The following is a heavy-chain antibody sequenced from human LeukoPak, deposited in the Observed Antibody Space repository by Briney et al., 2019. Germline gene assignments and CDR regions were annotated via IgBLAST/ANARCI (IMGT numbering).Heavy chain of an antibody. D-gene: IGHD1-26*01. CDR1: GSSISTNYY. CDR3: VTPRSWELSDMAV. Sequence: SETLSLTCTVSGSSISTNYYWAWIRQSPGTGLKWIGSVYHNGETYYNPSLKSRVIISVDTSRNDFSLRLTSVTAADTALYYCVTPRSWELSDMAVWGKGTTVIVSS. CDR2: VYHNGET. V-gene: IGHV4-38-2*02. J-gene: IGHJ6*03.